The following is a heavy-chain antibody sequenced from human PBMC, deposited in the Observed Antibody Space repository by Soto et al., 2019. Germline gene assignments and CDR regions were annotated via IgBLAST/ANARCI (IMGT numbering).Heavy chain of an antibody. J-gene: IGHJ5*02. V-gene: IGHV5-51*01. CDR3: ARTGRSGLRWLDFFDP. CDR1: GFTFTNYW. CDR2: IYPADSDT. Sequence: PGESLKISCETSGFTFTNYWIVWVRQVPGKGLEWMGLIYPADSDTRYNPSFQGQVTISADTSTNTAFLHWSGLSASDSATYFCARTGRSGLRWLDFFDPWGQGTLVTVSS. D-gene: IGHD4-17*01.